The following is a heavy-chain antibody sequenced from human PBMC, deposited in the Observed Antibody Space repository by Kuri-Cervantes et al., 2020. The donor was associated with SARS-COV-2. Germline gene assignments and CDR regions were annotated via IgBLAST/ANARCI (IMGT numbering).Heavy chain of an antibody. V-gene: IGHV3-11*01. CDR2: ISSSGSTI. D-gene: IGHD7-27*01. J-gene: IGHJ6*02. CDR1: GGSISSSSYY. Sequence: LSLTCTVSGGSISSSSYYWGWIRQAPGKGLEWVSYISSSGSTIYYADSVKGRFTISRDNAKNSLYLQMNSLRAEDTAVYYCARDRTGPYYYYGMDVWGQGTTVTVSS. CDR3: ARDRTGPYYYYGMDV.